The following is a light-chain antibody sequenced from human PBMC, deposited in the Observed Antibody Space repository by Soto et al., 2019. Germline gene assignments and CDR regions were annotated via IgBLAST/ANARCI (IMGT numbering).Light chain of an antibody. V-gene: IGKV1-9*01. CDR3: QQLNSHPRT. CDR2: AAS. Sequence: DIQLTQSPSFLSASVGDRVTITCRASQGIRNYLAWYQQKPGGAPRLLIYAASTLQSGVSSRISGSGSGTEFSLTISSLQPEDSATYYCQQLNSHPRTFGRGTKLEIK. J-gene: IGKJ2*01. CDR1: QGIRNY.